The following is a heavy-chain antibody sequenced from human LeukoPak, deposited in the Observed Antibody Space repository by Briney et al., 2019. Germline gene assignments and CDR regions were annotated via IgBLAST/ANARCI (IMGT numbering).Heavy chain of an antibody. CDR3: ASSLHYYDSNY. V-gene: IGHV4-4*07. Sequence: SETLSLTCTVSGGSIRGYYWSWIRRPAGKGLEWIGRIYTSGSTNYNPSLKSQVSMSVDTSKNQFSLKLRSVTAADTALYYCASSLHYYDSNYWGQGTLVTVSS. CDR2: IYTSGST. CDR1: GGSIRGYY. J-gene: IGHJ4*02. D-gene: IGHD3-22*01.